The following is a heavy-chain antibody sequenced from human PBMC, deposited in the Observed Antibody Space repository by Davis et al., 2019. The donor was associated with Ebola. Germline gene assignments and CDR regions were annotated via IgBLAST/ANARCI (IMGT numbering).Heavy chain of an antibody. J-gene: IGHJ4*02. CDR3: ARRDYGDYGTF. CDR1: GYTFTRYG. Sequence: AASVTVSCKASGYTFTRYGISWVRQAPGQGLEWMGWISAYNGNTNYAQNLQGRVTRTTDTSTSTAYMELRSLRSDDTAVYYCARRDYGDYGTFWGQGTLVTVSS. D-gene: IGHD4-17*01. V-gene: IGHV1-18*01. CDR2: ISAYNGNT.